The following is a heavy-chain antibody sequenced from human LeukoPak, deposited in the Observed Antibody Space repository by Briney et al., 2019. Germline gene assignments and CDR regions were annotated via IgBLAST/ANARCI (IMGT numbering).Heavy chain of an antibody. V-gene: IGHV3-23*01. CDR3: AKQRSEVVVAATNY. CDR1: GCTFSSYA. J-gene: IGHJ4*02. CDR2: ITGGGDTT. D-gene: IGHD2-15*01. Sequence: GGSLRLSCAASGCTFSSYAMTWVRQAPGKGLEWGSSITGGGDTTYYADSVRGRFTISRDNSKNTLSLQTNSLRAEDTAVYYCAKQRSEVVVAATNYWGQGTLVTVSS.